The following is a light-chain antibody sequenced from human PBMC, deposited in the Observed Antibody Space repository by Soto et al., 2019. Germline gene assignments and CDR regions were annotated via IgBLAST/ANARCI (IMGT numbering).Light chain of an antibody. Sequence: QSVLTQPASVSGSPGQSITISCTGTSSDVGGYNYVSWYQQHPGKAPKLMISDVSNRPSGVSNRFSASKSGNTASLTISGLQAEDEADYYCSSYTSSNTPLYVFGTGTKVTVL. J-gene: IGLJ1*01. CDR2: DVS. CDR1: SSDVGGYNY. CDR3: SSYTSSNTPLYV. V-gene: IGLV2-14*01.